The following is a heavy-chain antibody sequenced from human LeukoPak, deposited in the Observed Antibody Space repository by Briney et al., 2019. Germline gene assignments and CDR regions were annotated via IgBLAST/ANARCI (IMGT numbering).Heavy chain of an antibody. D-gene: IGHD4-17*01. V-gene: IGHV4-61*02. J-gene: IGHJ4*02. Sequence: PSETLSLTCTVSGGSISSGSYYWSWIRQPAGKGLEWIGRIYTSGSTNYNPSLKSRVTISVDTSKNQFSLKLSSVTAADTAVYYCARGEGYGDPSASIDYWGQGTLVTVSS. CDR3: ARGEGYGDPSASIDY. CDR2: IYTSGST. CDR1: GGSISSGSYY.